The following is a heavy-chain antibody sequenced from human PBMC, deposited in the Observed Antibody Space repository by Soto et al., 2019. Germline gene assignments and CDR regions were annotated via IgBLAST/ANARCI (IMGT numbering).Heavy chain of an antibody. CDR2: ISSSSSTI. D-gene: IGHD5-18*01. CDR1: GFTFSSYS. CDR3: ARGVGGYSYGYDYYYGMDV. J-gene: IGHJ6*02. Sequence: EVQLVESGGGLVQPGGSLRLSCAASGFTFSSYSMNWVRQAPGKGLEWVSYISSSSSTIYYADSVKGRFTISSDNAKNSLYLQMNSLRDEDTAVYYCARGVGGYSYGYDYYYGMDVWGQGTTVTVSS. V-gene: IGHV3-48*02.